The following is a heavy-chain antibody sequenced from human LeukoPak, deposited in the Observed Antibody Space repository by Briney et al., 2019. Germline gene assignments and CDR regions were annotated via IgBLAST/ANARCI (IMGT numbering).Heavy chain of an antibody. D-gene: IGHD5-18*01. V-gene: IGHV4-34*01. CDR3: ARGGYSYGYGY. CDR2: INHSGST. CDR1: GGSFSGYY. Sequence: SETLSLPCAVYGGSFSGYYWSWIRQPPGKGLEWIGEINHSGSTNYNPSLKSRVTISVDTSKNQFSLKLSSVTAADTAVYYCARGGYSYGYGYWGQGTLVTVSS. J-gene: IGHJ4*02.